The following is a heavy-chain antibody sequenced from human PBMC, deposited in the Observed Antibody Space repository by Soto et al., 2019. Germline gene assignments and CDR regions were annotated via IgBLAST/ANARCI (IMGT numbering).Heavy chain of an antibody. V-gene: IGHV4-61*08. CDR2: IYYSGST. CDR3: ARVPGALYFDY. CDR1: GGSISSGGYS. J-gene: IGHJ4*02. Sequence: PSETLSLTCAVSGGSISSGGYSWSWIRQPPGKGLDWIGYIYYSGSTNYNPSLKSRVTISVDTSKNQFFLKLSSVTSADTAVYYCARVPGALYFDYWGQGTLVTVSS. D-gene: IGHD3-10*01.